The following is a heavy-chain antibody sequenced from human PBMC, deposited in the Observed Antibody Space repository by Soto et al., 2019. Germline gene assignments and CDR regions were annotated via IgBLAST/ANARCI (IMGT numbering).Heavy chain of an antibody. D-gene: IGHD3-16*02. CDR1: GGSISSSSYY. Sequence: SETLSLTCTVSGGSISSSSYYWGWIRQPPGKGLEWIGSIYYSGSTYYNPSLKSRVTISVDTSKNQFSLKLSSVTAADTAVYYCARPQYDYIWGSYRSNWFDPWGQGTLVTVSS. CDR3: ARPQYDYIWGSYRSNWFDP. V-gene: IGHV4-39*01. CDR2: IYYSGST. J-gene: IGHJ5*02.